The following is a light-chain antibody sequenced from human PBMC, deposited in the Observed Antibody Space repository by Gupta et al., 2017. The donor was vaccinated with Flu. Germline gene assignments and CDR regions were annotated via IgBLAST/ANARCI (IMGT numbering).Light chain of an antibody. V-gene: IGLV2-14*01. CDR3: SSYTSSSTLEYV. Sequence: QSALTQPASVSGSPGPSITISCTGTSSDVGGYNYVSWYQQHPGKAPKLMIYEVSNRPSGVSNRFSGSKSGNTASLTISGLQAEDEADYYCSSYTSSSTLEYVFGTGTKVTVL. CDR1: SSDVGGYNY. CDR2: EVS. J-gene: IGLJ1*01.